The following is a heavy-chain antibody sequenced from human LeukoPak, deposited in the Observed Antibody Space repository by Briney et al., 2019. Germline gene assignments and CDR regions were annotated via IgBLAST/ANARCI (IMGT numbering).Heavy chain of an antibody. CDR2: SYYSGST. CDR1: GGSMNNYY. V-gene: IGHV4-59*08. CDR3: ARLGSVAMPFDY. Sequence: KPSESLSLTCTASGGSMNNYYWNWIRQAPGKGLEWIGYSYYSGSTNYNPSLKSLVNISVDTSKNQFSLNLSSVTAADTAVYYCARLGSVAMPFDYWGQGTLVTVSS. J-gene: IGHJ4*02. D-gene: IGHD2-2*01.